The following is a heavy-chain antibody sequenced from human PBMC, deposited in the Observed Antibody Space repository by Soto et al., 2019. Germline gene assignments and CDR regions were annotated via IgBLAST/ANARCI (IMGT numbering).Heavy chain of an antibody. J-gene: IGHJ4*02. CDR1: GFTFSSYG. D-gene: IGHD4-4*01. V-gene: IGHV3-30*18. CDR3: AKSADDYSNQFDY. Sequence: GGSLRLSCAASGFTFSSYGMHWVRQAPGKGLEWVAVISYDGSNKYYADSVKGRFTISRDNSKNTLYLQMNSLRAEDTAVYYCAKSADDYSNQFDYWGQGTLVTVSS. CDR2: ISYDGSNK.